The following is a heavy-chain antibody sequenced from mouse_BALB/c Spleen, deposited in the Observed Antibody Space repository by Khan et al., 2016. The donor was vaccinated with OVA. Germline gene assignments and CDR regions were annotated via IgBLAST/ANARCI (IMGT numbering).Heavy chain of an antibody. V-gene: IGHV5-6*01. CDR2: ISSGGSHT. J-gene: IGHJ3*01. D-gene: IGHD2-4*01. CDR1: GFTFSSYG. CDR3: ARHETTMILFAY. Sequence: EVELVESGGDLVKPGGSLKLSCAASGFTFSSYGMSWVRQTPDKRLEWVATISSGGSHTYYPDSLKGRFTISRDNAQNTLYLQMSSLKSEDTAMYYCARHETTMILFAYWGQGTLVTVSA.